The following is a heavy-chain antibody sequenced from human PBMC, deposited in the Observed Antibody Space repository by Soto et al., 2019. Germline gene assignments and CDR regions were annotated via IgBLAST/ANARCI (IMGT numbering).Heavy chain of an antibody. V-gene: IGHV3-23*01. D-gene: IGHD3-16*02. J-gene: IGHJ4*02. Sequence: GESLKISCTASGFIFSNYAMNWVRQAPGKGLEWVSVVSRGGDDTYYAHSVKGRFTISRDNSNNTLYLQMDSLGAEDTAVYYCAKARSPIIQSADADGYNDYLWGTYLDSWGQGTLVTVSS. CDR1: GFIFSNYA. CDR3: AKARSPIIQSADADGYNDYLWGTYLDS. CDR2: VSRGGDDT.